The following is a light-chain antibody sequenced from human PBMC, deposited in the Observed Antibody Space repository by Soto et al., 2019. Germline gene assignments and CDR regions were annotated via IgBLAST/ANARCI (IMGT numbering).Light chain of an antibody. CDR3: SSYTSISTIYV. CDR2: EVS. V-gene: IGLV2-14*01. Sequence: SVLTQPASVAGSPGQSISISCTGTNSDVGGYNYVSWYQQHPGKAPELMIYEVSHRPSGVSNRFSGSKSDNTASLTISGLKAEDEADYYCSSYTSISTIYVFATGTKATVL. CDR1: NSDVGGYNY. J-gene: IGLJ1*01.